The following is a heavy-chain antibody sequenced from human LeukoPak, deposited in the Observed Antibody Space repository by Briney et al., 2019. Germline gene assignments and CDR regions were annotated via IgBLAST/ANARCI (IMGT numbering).Heavy chain of an antibody. D-gene: IGHD6-19*01. V-gene: IGHV3-7*01. J-gene: IGHJ4*02. Sequence: GGSLRLSCAASGFTFSSYWMSWVRQAPGKGLEWVANVKQDGSEKYYVDSVKGRFTISRDNAKNSLYLQMNSLGAEDTAVYYCARDSMGGWTPPEFDYWGQGTLVTVSS. CDR2: VKQDGSEK. CDR3: ARDSMGGWTPPEFDY. CDR1: GFTFSSYW.